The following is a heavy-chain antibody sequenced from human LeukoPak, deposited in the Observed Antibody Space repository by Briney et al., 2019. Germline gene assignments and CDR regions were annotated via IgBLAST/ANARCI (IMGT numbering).Heavy chain of an antibody. CDR1: GYSISSGYY. D-gene: IGHD2-21*01. CDR3: ARLRGYSYYFDY. CDR2: IYHSGST. Sequence: SETLSLTCTVSGYSISSGYYWGWIRQPPGKGLEWIGSIYHSGSTYYNPSLKSRVTISVDTSKNQFSLKLSSVTAADTAVYYCARLRGYSYYFDYWGQGTLVTVST. V-gene: IGHV4-38-2*02. J-gene: IGHJ4*02.